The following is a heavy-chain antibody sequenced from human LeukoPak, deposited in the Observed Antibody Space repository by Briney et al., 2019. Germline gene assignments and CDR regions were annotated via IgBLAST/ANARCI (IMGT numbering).Heavy chain of an antibody. Sequence: GGSLRLSRAASGFTFSSYGMHWVRQAPGKGLEWVAVISYDGSNKYYADSVKGRFTISRDNSKNTLYLQMNSLRAEDTAVYYCAKVRTDYDFWSGAFDIWGQGTMVTVSS. CDR3: AKVRTDYDFWSGAFDI. V-gene: IGHV3-30*18. CDR1: GFTFSSYG. D-gene: IGHD3-3*01. CDR2: ISYDGSNK. J-gene: IGHJ3*02.